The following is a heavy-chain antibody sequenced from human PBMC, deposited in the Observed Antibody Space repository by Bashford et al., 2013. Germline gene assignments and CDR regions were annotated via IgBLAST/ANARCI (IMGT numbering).Heavy chain of an antibody. J-gene: IGHJ6*03. CDR2: PIIVEAP. D-gene: IGHD6-13*01. Sequence: WIRQPPGKGLEWSWGNPIIVEAPTTTRPLKSRVTISVDTSKNQFSLKLSSVTAADTAVYYCARGSIRIAAGNYYYYYYMDVWGKGTTVTGLL. V-gene: IGHV4-34*01. CDR3: ARGSIRIAAGNYYYYYYMDV.